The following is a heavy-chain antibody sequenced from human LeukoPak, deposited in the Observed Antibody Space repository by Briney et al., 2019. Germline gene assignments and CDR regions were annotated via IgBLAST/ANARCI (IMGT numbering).Heavy chain of an antibody. V-gene: IGHV3-7*04. CDR2: ISPDGRDT. Sequence: PGGSLTLSCAASGFTFSTYWMTWVRQAPGKGLEWVGNISPDGRDTYFVDSVKGRFTISRDNAQNLLYLQMNTVRAEDTALYYCARDYSASGSHDYWGQGTLTTVSS. CDR1: GFTFSTYW. CDR3: ARDYSASGSHDY. J-gene: IGHJ4*02. D-gene: IGHD3-10*01.